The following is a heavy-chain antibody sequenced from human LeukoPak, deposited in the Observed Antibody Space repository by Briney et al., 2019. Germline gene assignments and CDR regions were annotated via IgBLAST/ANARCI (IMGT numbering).Heavy chain of an antibody. J-gene: IGHJ4*02. Sequence: PGGSLRLSCAASGFTFSSYAMSWVRQAPGKGLEWVSAISGSGGSTYYADSVKGRFTISRDNSKNTLYLQMNSLRAEDTAVYYCAKVGRGYTVTTGDDYWGQGTLVTVSS. V-gene: IGHV3-23*01. D-gene: IGHD4-17*01. CDR1: GFTFSSYA. CDR2: ISGSGGST. CDR3: AKVGRGYTVTTGDDY.